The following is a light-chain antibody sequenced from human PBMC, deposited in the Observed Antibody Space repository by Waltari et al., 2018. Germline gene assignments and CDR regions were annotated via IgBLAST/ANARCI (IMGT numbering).Light chain of an antibody. J-gene: IGLJ1*01. CDR3: QTWDTSNEAI. CDR1: RLGEKF. Sequence: SSELTQPPSVSVSPGQTATISCSGDRLGEKFATWYQQKPGQSPVLVIYQDTKRPSGIPERFSGSNSGNTATLTISGTQALDEADYYCQTWDTSNEAIFGPGTKVTVL. V-gene: IGLV3-1*01. CDR2: QDT.